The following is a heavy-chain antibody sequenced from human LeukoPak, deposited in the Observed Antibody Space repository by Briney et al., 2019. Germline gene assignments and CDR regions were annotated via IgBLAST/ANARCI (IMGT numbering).Heavy chain of an antibody. CDR1: GFTFSSYS. CDR3: ARDITSSGYYPLRDAFDI. V-gene: IGHV3-21*01. CDR2: ISSRSSYI. J-gene: IGHJ3*02. D-gene: IGHD3-22*01. Sequence: GGSLRLSCAASGFTFSSYSMNWVRQAPGKGLEWVSSISSRSSYIYYADSVKGRFTTSRDNAKNSLYLQMNSLRAEDTAVYYCARDITSSGYYPLRDAFDIWGQGTMVTVSS.